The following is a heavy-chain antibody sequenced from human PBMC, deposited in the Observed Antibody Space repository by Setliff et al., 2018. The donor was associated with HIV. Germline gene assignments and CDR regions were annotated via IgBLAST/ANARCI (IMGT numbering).Heavy chain of an antibody. CDR1: DSAMDSHY. V-gene: IGHV4-59*11. D-gene: IGHD3-9*01. Sequence: SETLSLTCTVSDSAMDSHYWSWVRQSPGRGLEYIGYIYWTGKTDYNPSLKSRVTISLDTSGNQFSLKLNSVTGADTAVYYCAKISPRGYSDITTGRLTDPFDVWGPGTMVTVSS. J-gene: IGHJ3*01. CDR3: AKISPRGYSDITTGRLTDPFDV. CDR2: IYWTGKT.